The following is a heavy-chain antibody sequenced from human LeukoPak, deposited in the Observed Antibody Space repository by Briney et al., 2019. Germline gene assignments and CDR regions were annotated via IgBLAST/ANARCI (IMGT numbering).Heavy chain of an antibody. CDR1: GYTFTGYY. D-gene: IGHD6-19*01. CDR2: INPNNGGT. J-gene: IGHJ5*02. CDR3: ARGYSSGWEYNWFDP. Sequence: ASVKVSCKASGYTFTGYYIHWVRQAPGQGLEWMGRINPNNGGTNYAQKFQGRVTMTRDMSMSTAYMELSRLRSDDTAVYYCARGYSSGWEYNWFDPWGQGTLVTVSS. V-gene: IGHV1-2*06.